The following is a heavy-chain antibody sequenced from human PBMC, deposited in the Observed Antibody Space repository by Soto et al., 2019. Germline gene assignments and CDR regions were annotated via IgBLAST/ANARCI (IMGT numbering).Heavy chain of an antibody. CDR1: GFTFSSYA. J-gene: IGHJ6*02. D-gene: IGHD6-13*01. V-gene: IGHV3-30-3*01. Sequence: GGSLRLSCAASGFTFSSYAMHWVRQAPGKGLEWVAVISYDGSNKYYADSVKGRFTISRGNSKNTLYLQMNSLRAEAPAVYYCARGSYRSAPFEGSKERAAAGTAYYYYYYGSDVWGQGTTVTVSS. CDR3: ARGSYRSAPFEGSKERAAAGTAYYYYYYGSDV. CDR2: ISYDGSNK.